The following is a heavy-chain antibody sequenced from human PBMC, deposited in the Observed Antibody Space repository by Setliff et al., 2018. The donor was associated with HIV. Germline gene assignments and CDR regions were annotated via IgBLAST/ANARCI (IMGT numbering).Heavy chain of an antibody. CDR1: GGSFSDFY. CDR2: ISYSGST. CDR3: ARGVARQVVIDRWFDP. D-gene: IGHD2-21*01. V-gene: IGHV4-34*01. Sequence: PSETLSLTCAVFGGSFSDFYWSWIRQPPGKGLEWIGEISYSGSTVYNPSLNSRVTMSVDASKNLVSLNLNSVTAADTAIYYCARGVARQVVIDRWFDPWGQGTPVTVSS. J-gene: IGHJ5*02.